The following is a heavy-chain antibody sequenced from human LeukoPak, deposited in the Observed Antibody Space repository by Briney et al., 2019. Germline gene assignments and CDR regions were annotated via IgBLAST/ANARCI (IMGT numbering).Heavy chain of an antibody. D-gene: IGHD5-12*01. CDR1: GYTFTGYY. Sequence: GASVKVSCKASGYTFTGYYMHWVRQAPGQGLEWMGWINPNNDGTNYAQKFQGRVTMTRDTSICTAYMELRSLRSDDTAVYYCARIRGYSGYDYGYWGQGTLVTVSS. CDR2: INPNNDGT. CDR3: ARIRGYSGYDYGY. J-gene: IGHJ4*02. V-gene: IGHV1-2*02.